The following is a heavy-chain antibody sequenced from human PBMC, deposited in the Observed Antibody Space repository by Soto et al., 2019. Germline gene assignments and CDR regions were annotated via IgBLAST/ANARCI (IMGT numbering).Heavy chain of an antibody. CDR2: IFHDGTS. V-gene: IGHV4-4*02. CDR3: ARLVYDTRLNYMYFDF. Sequence: PSQTRSLTWAVSGVSISSGNWWTSFRQAPQRGLEYIGEIFHDGTSNYYPSFERRVAISVDTSKNQFSLKLTSVTAADTAISFCARLVYDTRLNYMYFDFCGQGALVSFSS. J-gene: IGHJ4*02. CDR1: GVSISSGNW. D-gene: IGHD2-8*01.